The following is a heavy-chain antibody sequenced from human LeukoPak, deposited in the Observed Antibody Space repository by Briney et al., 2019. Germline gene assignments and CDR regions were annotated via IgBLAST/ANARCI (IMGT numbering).Heavy chain of an antibody. J-gene: IGHJ3*02. CDR2: INWNSGSI. CDR3: AKDMNRFQPVQIAVAVPGGFDI. CDR1: GFTFDDYA. V-gene: IGHV3-9*03. Sequence: GGSLRLSSAASGFTFDDYAMHWVRQGPGKGLEWGLGINWNSGSIGYAESVRGRFTITRDNAKNSLYLQMNSLRAEDMALYYCAKDMNRFQPVQIAVAVPGGFDIWGQGTMVTVSS. D-gene: IGHD6-19*01.